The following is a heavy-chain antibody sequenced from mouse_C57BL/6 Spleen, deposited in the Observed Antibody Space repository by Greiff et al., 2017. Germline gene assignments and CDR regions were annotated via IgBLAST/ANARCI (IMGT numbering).Heavy chain of an antibody. CDR3: ARRSYYYGSSPHFDY. CDR1: GFSLSTSGMG. Sequence: QVTLKESGPGILQSSQTLSLTCSFSGFSLSTSGMGVSWIRQPSGKGLEWLAHIYWDDDKRYNPSLKSRLTISKDTSRNQVFLKITSVDTADTATYYCARRSYYYGSSPHFDYWGQGTTLTVSS. D-gene: IGHD1-1*01. J-gene: IGHJ2*01. CDR2: IYWDDDK. V-gene: IGHV8-12*01.